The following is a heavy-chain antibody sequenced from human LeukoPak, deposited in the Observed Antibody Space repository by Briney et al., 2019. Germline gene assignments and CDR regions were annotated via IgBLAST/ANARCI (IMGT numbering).Heavy chain of an antibody. V-gene: IGHV1-69*04. Sequence: ASVKVSCKASGGTFSSYAISWVRQAPGQGLEWMGRIIPIFGIANYAQKFQGRVTVTADKSTSTAYMELSSLRPEDTAVYYCAIAAAGKDYYYGMDVWGQGTTVTVSS. J-gene: IGHJ6*02. CDR1: GGTFSSYA. CDR3: AIAAAGKDYYYGMDV. CDR2: IIPIFGIA. D-gene: IGHD6-13*01.